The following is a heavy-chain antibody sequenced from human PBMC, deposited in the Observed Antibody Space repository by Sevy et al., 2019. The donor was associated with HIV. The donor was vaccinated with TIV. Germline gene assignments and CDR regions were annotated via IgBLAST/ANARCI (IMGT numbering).Heavy chain of an antibody. Sequence: GGSLRLSCAASGFTFSSFAMSWVRQAPGKGLEWVSGISGSGGSTYYAESVKGRFTISRDNSKNTLNLQMNSLGAEDTVVYYRAKIPPPYLARHPFDDWGQGTLVTVSS. J-gene: IGHJ4*02. CDR3: AKIPPPYLARHPFDD. D-gene: IGHD2-21*01. CDR2: ISGSGGST. CDR1: GFTFSSFA. V-gene: IGHV3-23*01.